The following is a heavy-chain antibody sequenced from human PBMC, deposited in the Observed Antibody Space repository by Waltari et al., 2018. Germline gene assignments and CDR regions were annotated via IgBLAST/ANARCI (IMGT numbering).Heavy chain of an antibody. V-gene: IGHV3-53*02. CDR3: ACGFGNDGVYLAY. D-gene: IGHD2-8*02. CDR1: DCSVRTNY. J-gene: IGHJ4*02. Sequence: EVRLVETGGGLVQPGGSLGLSCPASDCSVRTNYMPWIRQVPGKGLECVSIIYSSDNAYYAGSVKGRFTISRDNSMNTLFLQMNSLRAEDTAVYYCACGFGNDGVYLAYWGQGALVTVSS. CDR2: IYSSDNA.